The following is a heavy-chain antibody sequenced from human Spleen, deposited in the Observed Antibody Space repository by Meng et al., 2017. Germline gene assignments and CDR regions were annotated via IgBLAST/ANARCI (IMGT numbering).Heavy chain of an antibody. D-gene: IGHD1-1*01. J-gene: IGHJ4*02. V-gene: IGHV5-51*01. CDR3: ARGTPGFDY. CDR2: IYPTDSDT. Sequence: EVQLVQCGAEVTRPGESLKISCKGFGYSFTNYWIGWVRQLPGKGLEWMGIIYPTDSDTRYSPALQGQVTISADTSISTAYLQWYSLQASDTAMYYCARGTPGFDYWGQGTLVTVSS. CDR1: GYSFTNYW.